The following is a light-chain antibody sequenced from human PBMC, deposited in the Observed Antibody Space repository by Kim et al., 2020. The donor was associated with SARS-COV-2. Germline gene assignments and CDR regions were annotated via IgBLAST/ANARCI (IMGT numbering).Light chain of an antibody. CDR2: AAS. CDR1: QDISSN. Sequence: ASVEDRVTITCRASQDISSNFAWYQQKPGKAPKLLIYAASTLQSGVPSRCSGSGSGTDFTLTISSLQPEDFASYYCQQLNSYPLTFGGGTKVEIK. V-gene: IGKV1-9*01. J-gene: IGKJ4*01. CDR3: QQLNSYPLT.